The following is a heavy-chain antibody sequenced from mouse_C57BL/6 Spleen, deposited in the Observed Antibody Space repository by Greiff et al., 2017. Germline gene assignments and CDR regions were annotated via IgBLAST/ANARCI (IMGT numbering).Heavy chain of an antibody. Sequence: EVKLQQPGPELVKPGASVKISCKASGYTFTDYYMNWVKQSHGKGLEWIGNINPNNGGTRYNQKFKGKATLTVDKSSSTAYMELRSLTSGDSAFYCCTRDSNYWAMDYWGQGTSVTVSS. CDR3: TRDSNYWAMDY. CDR2: INPNNGGT. V-gene: IGHV1-26*01. J-gene: IGHJ4*01. D-gene: IGHD2-5*01. CDR1: GYTFTDYY.